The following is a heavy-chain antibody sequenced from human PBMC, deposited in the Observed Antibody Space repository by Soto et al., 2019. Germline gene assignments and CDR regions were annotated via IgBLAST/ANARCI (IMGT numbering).Heavy chain of an antibody. D-gene: IGHD3-10*01. CDR3: ARGSTDSYPGSRIFDF. Sequence: GGSLRLSCLPSGIAFWCRAMSWVRQAPGEGLEWVSTITDTGGDTKYADSVRGRFTMSRDNSKKTLYLQMNSLRVEDSALYYCARGSTDSYPGSRIFDFWGRGT. CDR2: ITDTGGDT. J-gene: IGHJ4*02. V-gene: IGHV3-23*01. CDR1: GIAFWCRA.